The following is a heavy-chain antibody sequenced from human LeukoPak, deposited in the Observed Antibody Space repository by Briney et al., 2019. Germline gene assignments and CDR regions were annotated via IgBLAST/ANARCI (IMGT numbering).Heavy chain of an antibody. Sequence: SGTLSLTCAVSGGSISSSNWWSWVRQPPGKGLEWIGEIYHSGSTNYNPSLKSRVTIPVDKSKNQFSLKLSSVTAADTAVYYCASLVVPAAMGGGTNYYYYYGMDVWGKGTTVTVSS. V-gene: IGHV4-4*02. CDR1: GGSISSSNW. CDR3: ASLVVPAAMGGGTNYYYYYGMDV. D-gene: IGHD2-2*01. J-gene: IGHJ6*04. CDR2: IYHSGST.